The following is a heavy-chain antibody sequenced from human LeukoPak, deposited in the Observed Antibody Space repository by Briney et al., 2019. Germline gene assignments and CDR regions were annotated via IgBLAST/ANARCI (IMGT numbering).Heavy chain of an antibody. Sequence: GRSLRLSCAASRFTFSSYGMHWVRQAPGKGLEWVAVIWHDGSIKYYADSVKGRFTISRDNSKNTLYLQMNSLRAEDTAVYYCAKTAGSKGWFDPWGQGTLVTVSS. J-gene: IGHJ5*02. CDR3: AKTAGSKGWFDP. CDR2: IWHDGSIK. V-gene: IGHV3-33*06. CDR1: RFTFSSYG.